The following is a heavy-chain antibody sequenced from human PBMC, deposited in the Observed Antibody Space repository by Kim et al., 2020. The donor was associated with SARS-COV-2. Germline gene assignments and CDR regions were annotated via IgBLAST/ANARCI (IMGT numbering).Heavy chain of an antibody. Sequence: ASVKVSCKASGYTFISYAMNWVRQAPGQGLEWMGWINTNTGNPTYAQGFTGRFVFSLDTSVNTAYLQISSLKAEDTAVYYCARDYYDTRGHGWFDPWGQGTLVTVSS. CDR2: INTNTGNP. CDR1: GYTFISYA. D-gene: IGHD3-22*01. V-gene: IGHV7-4-1*02. J-gene: IGHJ5*02. CDR3: ARDYYDTRGHGWFDP.